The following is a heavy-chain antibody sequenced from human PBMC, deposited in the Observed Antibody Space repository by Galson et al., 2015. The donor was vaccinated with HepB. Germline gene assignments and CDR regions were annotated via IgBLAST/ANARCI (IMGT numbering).Heavy chain of an antibody. V-gene: IGHV3-23*01. CDR3: AKDQNCTKSVCYTYFYSDMDV. J-gene: IGHJ6*03. Sequence: SLRLSCAASKFSFSDYAMSWVRQAPGKGLEWLSFISGSGISTYYANSVKGRFTISRDNSNNMLYLQMNSLRAEDTAVYYCAKDQNCTKSVCYTYFYSDMDVWGQGTTVTVSS. CDR2: ISGSGIST. CDR1: KFSFSDYA. D-gene: IGHD2-8*01.